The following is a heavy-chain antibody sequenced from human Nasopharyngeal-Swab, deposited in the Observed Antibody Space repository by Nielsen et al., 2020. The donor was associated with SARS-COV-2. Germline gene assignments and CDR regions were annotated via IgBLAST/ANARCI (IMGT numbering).Heavy chain of an antibody. V-gene: IGHV4-30-4*01. CDR3: ARDGDGSGFDY. CDR2: IYYSGST. D-gene: IGHD3-10*01. Sequence: RQAPGKGLEWIRYIYYSGSTYYNPSLKSRVTISVDTSKNQFSLKLSSVAAADTAVYYCARDGDGSGFDYWGQGTLVTVSS. J-gene: IGHJ4*02.